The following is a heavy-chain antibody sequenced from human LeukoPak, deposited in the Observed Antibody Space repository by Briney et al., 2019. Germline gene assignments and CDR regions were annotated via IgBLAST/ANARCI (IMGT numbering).Heavy chain of an antibody. D-gene: IGHD2-15*01. CDR1: GGSFRGYY. Sequence: PSETLSLTCAVYGGSFRGYYWSWIRQPPGTGREWIGEINYSGSTKYNPSLKSRVTISVDTSKNQFSLKLNSVTAADTAVYYCARGVCSGGSCYSEWNYWGQGTLVTVSS. CDR3: ARGVCSGGSCYSEWNY. CDR2: INYSGST. V-gene: IGHV4-34*01. J-gene: IGHJ4*02.